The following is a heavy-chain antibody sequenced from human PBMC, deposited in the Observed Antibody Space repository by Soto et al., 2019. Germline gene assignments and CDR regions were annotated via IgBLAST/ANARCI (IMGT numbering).Heavy chain of an antibody. D-gene: IGHD6-13*01. CDR1: GFTFSSYA. V-gene: IGHV3-23*01. CDR2: ISGSGGST. J-gene: IGHJ5*02. CDR3: GKKGLAAAGIIWFDP. Sequence: EVQLLESGGGLVQPGGSLRLSCAASGFTFSSYAMSWVRQAPGKGLEWVSAISGSGGSTYYADSVKGRFTISRDNSKNPLYLQMNRLRAEDTAVYYCGKKGLAAAGIIWFDPWGQGTLVTVSS.